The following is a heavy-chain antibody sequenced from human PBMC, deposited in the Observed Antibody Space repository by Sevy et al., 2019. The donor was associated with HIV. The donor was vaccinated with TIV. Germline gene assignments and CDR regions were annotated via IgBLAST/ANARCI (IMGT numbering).Heavy chain of an antibody. Sequence: AASVKVSCKASGATFKNYAISWVRQAPGQGLEWMGEIIPVFGTTNYALKFQGRVTITADESTTTVYMELSSLTSEDTAVYYCARGITSIGGGGYYFDSWGQGALVTVFS. CDR3: ARGITSIGGGGYYFDS. CDR1: GATFKNYA. J-gene: IGHJ4*02. V-gene: IGHV1-69*13. D-gene: IGHD1-20*01. CDR2: IIPVFGTT.